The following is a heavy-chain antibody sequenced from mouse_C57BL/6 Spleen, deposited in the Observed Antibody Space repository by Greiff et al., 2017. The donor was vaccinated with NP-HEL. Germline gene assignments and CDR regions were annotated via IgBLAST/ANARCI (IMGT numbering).Heavy chain of an antibody. D-gene: IGHD2-4*01. CDR3: ARWDYGLYYAMDY. Sequence: VQLQQSGPELVKPGASVKIPCKASGYTFTDYNMDWVKQSHGKSLEWIGDINPNNGGTIYNQKFKGKATLTVDKSSSTAYMELRSLTSEDTAVYYCARWDYGLYYAMDYWGQGTSVTVSS. V-gene: IGHV1-18*01. CDR1: GYTFTDYN. CDR2: INPNNGGT. J-gene: IGHJ4*01.